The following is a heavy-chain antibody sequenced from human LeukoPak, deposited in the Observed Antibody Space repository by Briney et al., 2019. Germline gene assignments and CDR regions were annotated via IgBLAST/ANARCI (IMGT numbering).Heavy chain of an antibody. D-gene: IGHD4-17*01. CDR1: GFTFSSYG. J-gene: IGHJ4*02. Sequence: PGRSLRLSCAASGFTFSSYGMHWVRQAPGKGLEWVAVIWYDGSNKYYADSVKGRFTISRDNSKNTLYLQMNSLRAEDTAVYYCAKENYGGDYFDYWGQGTLVTVSS. CDR3: AKENYGGDYFDY. V-gene: IGHV3-33*06. CDR2: IWYDGSNK.